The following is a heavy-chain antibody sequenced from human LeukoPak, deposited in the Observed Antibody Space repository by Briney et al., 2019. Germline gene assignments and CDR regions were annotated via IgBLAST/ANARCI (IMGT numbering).Heavy chain of an antibody. Sequence: ASVKVSCKASGYTFTGYYMHWVRQAPGQGLEWMGWINPNSGGTNYAQKFQGRVTMTRDTSISTAYMELSRLRSDDTAVYYCAGARWVTLGGWFDPWGQGTLVTVSS. CDR2: INPNSGGT. CDR3: AGARWVTLGGWFDP. J-gene: IGHJ5*02. D-gene: IGHD2-21*02. CDR1: GYTFTGYY. V-gene: IGHV1-2*02.